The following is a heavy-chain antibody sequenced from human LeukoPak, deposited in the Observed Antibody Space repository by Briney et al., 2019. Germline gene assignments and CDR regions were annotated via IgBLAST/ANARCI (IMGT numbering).Heavy chain of an antibody. CDR2: IYNRGTT. J-gene: IGHJ4*02. V-gene: IGHV4-59*11. D-gene: IGHD6-19*01. CDR3: TKATQWLAFDY. Sequence: SETLSLTCTVSGGSISSHFWSWMRQTPGKGLEWIGNIYNRGTTNYNPSLNSRVTMSVDTSKNQLSLQLTSVTAADTAVYYCTKATQWLAFDYWGRGTLVTVSS. CDR1: GGSISSHF.